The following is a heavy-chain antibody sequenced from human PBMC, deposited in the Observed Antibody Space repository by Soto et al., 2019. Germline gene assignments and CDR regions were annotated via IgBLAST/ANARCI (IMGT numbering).Heavy chain of an antibody. V-gene: IGHV1-18*01. CDR2: IRPYNGNT. Sequence: QVQLVQAVSEIKKPGASVKVSCKASGYTFTSYGISWVRQAPGQGLEWIGWIRPYNGNTNSAQKPQGTPTMTTDTSPSTASTELTSPSGGATGVYHSARGAPTELDWGQGTLVTVPS. D-gene: IGHD1-7*01. CDR3: ARGAPTELD. CDR1: GYTFTSYG. J-gene: IGHJ4*02.